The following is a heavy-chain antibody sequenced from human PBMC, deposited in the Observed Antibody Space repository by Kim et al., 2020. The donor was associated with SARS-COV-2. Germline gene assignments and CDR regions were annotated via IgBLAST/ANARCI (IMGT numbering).Heavy chain of an antibody. CDR1: GFTFGDYA. D-gene: IGHD4-17*01. CDR2: ISWNSGSI. CDR3: AKDCMTTGRGVFDY. V-gene: IGHV3-9*01. J-gene: IGHJ4*02. Sequence: GGSLRLSCAASGFTFGDYAMHWVRQAPGKGLEWVSGISWNSGSIGYADSVKGRFTISRDNAKNSLYLQMNSLRAEDTALYYCAKDCMTTGRGVFDYWGQGTLVTVSS.